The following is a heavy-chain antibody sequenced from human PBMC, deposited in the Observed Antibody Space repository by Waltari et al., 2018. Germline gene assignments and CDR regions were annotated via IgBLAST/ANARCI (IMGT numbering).Heavy chain of an antibody. CDR2: IKQDGSEK. Sequence: EVQLVESGVGLVQPGGSLRLSCAASGFTFSSYWMSWVLQAPGTVLEWVATIKQDGSEKYYVDSVKGRFTISRDNAKNSLYLQMNSLRAEDTAVYYCAREGPPTYYYDSSGYSDAFDIWGQGTMVTVSS. D-gene: IGHD3-22*01. CDR1: GFTFSSYW. V-gene: IGHV3-7*01. CDR3: AREGPPTYYYDSSGYSDAFDI. J-gene: IGHJ3*02.